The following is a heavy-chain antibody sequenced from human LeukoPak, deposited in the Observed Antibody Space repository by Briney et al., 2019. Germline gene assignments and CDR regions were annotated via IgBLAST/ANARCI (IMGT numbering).Heavy chain of an antibody. CDR3: ARNRGSSSRGFFDY. CDR1: GGTFSSYA. D-gene: IGHD6-6*01. Sequence: GSSVKVSCKASGGTFSSYAISWVRQAPGQGLEWMGGIIPIFGTANYAQKFQGRVTITADKSTSTAYMELSSLRSEDTAVYYCARNRGSSSRGFFDYWGQGTLVTVSS. CDR2: IIPIFGTA. V-gene: IGHV1-69*06. J-gene: IGHJ4*02.